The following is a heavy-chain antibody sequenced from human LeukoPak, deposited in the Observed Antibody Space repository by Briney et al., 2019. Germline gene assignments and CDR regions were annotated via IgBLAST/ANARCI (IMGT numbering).Heavy chain of an antibody. J-gene: IGHJ6*02. CDR2: MNPNSGNT. V-gene: IGHV1-8*02. D-gene: IGHD3-9*01. CDR3: ASQPSRHYLTGYYMFSYGMDV. Sequence: GASVKVSCKASGYTFTDYYMHWVRQATGQGLEWMGWMNPNSGNTGYAQKFQGRVTMTRNTSISTAYMELSSLRSEDTAVYYCASQPSRHYLTGYYMFSYGMDVWGQGTTVTVSS. CDR1: GYTFTDYY.